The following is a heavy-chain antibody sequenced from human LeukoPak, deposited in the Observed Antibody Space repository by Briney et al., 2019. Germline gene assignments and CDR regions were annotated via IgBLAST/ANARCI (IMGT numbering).Heavy chain of an antibody. J-gene: IGHJ6*02. CDR1: GGSFSGYY. CDR3: ARGYCSSTSCYRSGYYYYGMDV. Sequence: PSETLSLTCAVYGGSFSGYYWSWIRQPPGKGLEWIGEINHSGNTNYNPSLKSRVTISVDTSKNQFSLKLSSVTAADTAVYYCARGYCSSTSCYRSGYYYYGMDVWGQGTTVTVSS. V-gene: IGHV4-34*01. D-gene: IGHD2-2*02. CDR2: INHSGNT.